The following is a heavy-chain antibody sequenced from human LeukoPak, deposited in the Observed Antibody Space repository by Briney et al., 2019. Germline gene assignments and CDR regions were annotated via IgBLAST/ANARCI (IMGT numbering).Heavy chain of an antibody. Sequence: GGSLRLSCAASGFTFSNYWMNWVRQAPGKGLEWVANIKQDGNEKYYVDSVKGRFTISRDNAKNSLYLQMNSLRAEDTAVYYCARDIGYSSGWYYNYYYYYMDVWGKGTTVTISS. CDR2: IKQDGNEK. CDR3: ARDIGYSSGWYYNYYYYYMDV. CDR1: GFTFSNYW. V-gene: IGHV3-7*01. J-gene: IGHJ6*03. D-gene: IGHD6-19*01.